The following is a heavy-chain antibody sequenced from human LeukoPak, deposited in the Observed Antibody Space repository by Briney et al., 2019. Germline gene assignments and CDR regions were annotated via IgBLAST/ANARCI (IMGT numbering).Heavy chain of an antibody. CDR1: GYSFTSYW. D-gene: IGHD2-2*01. J-gene: IGHJ4*02. CDR3: AISDYCSSSSCSFDY. CDR2: IYPGDSDT. V-gene: IGHV5-51*01. Sequence: PGKSLKISCKGSGYSFTSYWIGWVRQMPGKGLEWMGIIYPGDSDTRYSPSFQGQVTMSADKSISTAYLQWSSLKASDSAIYYCAISDYCSSSSCSFDYWGQGTLVTVPS.